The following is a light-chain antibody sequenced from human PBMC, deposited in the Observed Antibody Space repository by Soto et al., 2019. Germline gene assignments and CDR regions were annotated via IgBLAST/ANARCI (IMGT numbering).Light chain of an antibody. CDR3: QQDNDWFSLT. J-gene: IGKJ4*01. Sequence: EIVMTQSPATLPVSPGERATLSCRASQSVTRNLAWYQQNPGQAPRIHIYGASIRATDIPARFSGSGSGTEFTLTISRLHAEDFAVAYRQQDNDWFSLTFGGGTKVEIK. CDR2: GAS. CDR1: QSVTRN. V-gene: IGKV3D-15*01.